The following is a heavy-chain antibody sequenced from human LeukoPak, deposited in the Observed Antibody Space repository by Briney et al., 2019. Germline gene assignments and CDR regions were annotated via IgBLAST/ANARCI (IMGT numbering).Heavy chain of an antibody. V-gene: IGHV4-59*01. J-gene: IGHJ5*02. Sequence: PSETLSLTCTVSGGSISSYYWSWIRQPPGKGLEWIGYIYYSGSTNYNPSLKSRVTISVDTSKNQFSLKLSSVTAADTAVYYCARERYYCSSTSCYDWFDPWGQGTLVTVSS. CDR3: ARERYYCSSTSCYDWFDP. CDR1: GGSISSYY. D-gene: IGHD2-2*01. CDR2: IYYSGST.